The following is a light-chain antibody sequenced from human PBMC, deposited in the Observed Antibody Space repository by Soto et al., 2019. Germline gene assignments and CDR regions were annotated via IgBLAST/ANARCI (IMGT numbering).Light chain of an antibody. V-gene: IGKV1-39*01. CDR2: AAS. CDR3: QQSYSSPFT. Sequence: DIQMNQSPSSLSASVGDRVTITCRARQSISSYLNWYQQKPGKAPNLLIYAASSLQSGVPSKFSGSGSGTDFTLTISSLQPEDFATYYCQQSYSSPFTFGPGTKVDIK. J-gene: IGKJ3*01. CDR1: QSISSY.